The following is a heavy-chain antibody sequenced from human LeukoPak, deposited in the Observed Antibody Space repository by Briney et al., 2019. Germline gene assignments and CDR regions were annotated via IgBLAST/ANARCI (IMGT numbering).Heavy chain of an antibody. J-gene: IGHJ4*02. CDR3: AKDLSADGAAAAGHFDY. CDR2: ISSSSSYI. Sequence: GGSLRLSCAASGFTFSSYSMNWVRQAPGKGLEWVSSISSSSSYIYYADSVKGRFTISRDNSKNTLYLQMNSLRAEDTAVYYCAKDLSADGAAAAGHFDYWGQGTLVTVSS. V-gene: IGHV3-21*01. CDR1: GFTFSSYS. D-gene: IGHD6-13*01.